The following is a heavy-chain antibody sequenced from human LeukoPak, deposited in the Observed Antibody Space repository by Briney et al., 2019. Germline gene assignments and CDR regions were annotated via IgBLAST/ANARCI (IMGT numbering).Heavy chain of an antibody. Sequence: PGGSLRLSCVASGFTLSSFSMDWVRQAPGKGLEYVSAISSNGGSTYYADSVKGRFTISRDNSKNTLYLQMRSLRAEDTAVYYCVKSEELRYFDWLLPLDYWGQGTLVTVSP. CDR1: GFTLSSFS. CDR2: ISSNGGST. D-gene: IGHD3-9*01. V-gene: IGHV3-64D*09. J-gene: IGHJ4*02. CDR3: VKSEELRYFDWLLPLDY.